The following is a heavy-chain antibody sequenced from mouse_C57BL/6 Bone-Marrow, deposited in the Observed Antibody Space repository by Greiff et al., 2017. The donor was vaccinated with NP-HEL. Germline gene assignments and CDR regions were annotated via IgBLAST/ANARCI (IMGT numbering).Heavy chain of an antibody. D-gene: IGHD3-2*02. Sequence: QVQLQQSGPGLVQPSQSLSITCTVSGFSLTSYGVHWVRQSPGTGLEWLGVIWSGGSTDYNAAFISRLSISKDNSKSQVFFKMNRLQADDTAIYYCAREREDSSGCYYAMDYWGQGTSVTVSS. J-gene: IGHJ4*01. V-gene: IGHV2-2*01. CDR3: AREREDSSGCYYAMDY. CDR2: IWSGGST. CDR1: GFSLTSYG.